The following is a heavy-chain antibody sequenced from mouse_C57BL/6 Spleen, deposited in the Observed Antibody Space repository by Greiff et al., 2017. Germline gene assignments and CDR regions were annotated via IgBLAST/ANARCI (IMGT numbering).Heavy chain of an antibody. D-gene: IGHD3-2*02. J-gene: IGHJ3*01. CDR3: AREGGLRGFAY. V-gene: IGHV1-64*01. CDR1: GYTFTSYW. CDR2: IHPNSGST. Sequence: VQLQQPGAELVKPGAPVKLSCKASGYTFTSYWMHWVKQRPGQGLEWIGMIHPNSGSTNYNEKFKSKATLTVDKSSSTAYMQLSSLTSEDSAVYYCAREGGLRGFAYWGQGTLVTVSA.